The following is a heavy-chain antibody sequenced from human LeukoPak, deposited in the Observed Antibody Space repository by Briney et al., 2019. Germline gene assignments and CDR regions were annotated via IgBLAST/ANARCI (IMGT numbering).Heavy chain of an antibody. D-gene: IGHD2-2*01. Sequence: SQTLSLTCTVSGGSISSGDYYWSWIRQPPGKGLEWIGYIYYSGRTYYNPSLKSRVTISVDTSKNQFSLKLSSVTAADTAVYYCARDRGYCSSTSCYRDFDYWGQGTLVTVSS. CDR3: ARDRGYCSSTSCYRDFDY. V-gene: IGHV4-30-4*08. CDR2: IYYSGRT. CDR1: GGSISSGDYY. J-gene: IGHJ4*02.